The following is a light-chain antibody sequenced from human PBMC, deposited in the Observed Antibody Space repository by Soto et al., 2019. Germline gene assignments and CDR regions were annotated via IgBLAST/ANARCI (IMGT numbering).Light chain of an antibody. Sequence: QAVVTQEPSLTVSPGGTVTLTCGSRSGTVTTGHYPYWFQLKPGQAPRTLIYDTDKTHSWTPARFSGSLLGGKAALTLTGARPGVEAEYHCLFAQCISRPGVFGGGTKLPVL. V-gene: IGLV7-46*01. CDR3: LFAQCISRPGV. CDR2: DTD. CDR1: SGTVTTGHY. J-gene: IGLJ3*02.